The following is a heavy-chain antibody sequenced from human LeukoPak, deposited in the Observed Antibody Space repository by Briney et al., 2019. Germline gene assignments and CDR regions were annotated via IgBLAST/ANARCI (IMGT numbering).Heavy chain of an antibody. CDR1: GFTCDDYA. J-gene: IGHJ5*02. CDR3: ARAGNWFDP. CDR2: ISGDGGST. Sequence: PGGSLRLSCAASGFTCDDYAMHWVRQAPGKGLEWVSLISGDGGSTYYADSVKGRFTISRDNAKNSLYLQMNSLRAEDTAMYYCARAGNWFDPWGQGTLVTVSS. D-gene: IGHD7-27*01. V-gene: IGHV3-43*02.